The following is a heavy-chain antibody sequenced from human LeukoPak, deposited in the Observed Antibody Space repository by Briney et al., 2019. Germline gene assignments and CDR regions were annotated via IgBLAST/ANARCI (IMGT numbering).Heavy chain of an antibody. CDR2: INSDGSRT. J-gene: IGHJ4*02. CDR1: GFTFSSYW. D-gene: IGHD1-26*01. Sequence: GGSLRLSCAASGFTFSSYWIHWVRQAPGKGLVWVSRINSDGSRTNYADSVKGRFTISRDSSKNTLYLQMNSLRTEDTAVYYCAKESQLSYSGTFYIDYWGQGTLVTVSS. V-gene: IGHV3-74*01. CDR3: AKESQLSYSGTFYIDY.